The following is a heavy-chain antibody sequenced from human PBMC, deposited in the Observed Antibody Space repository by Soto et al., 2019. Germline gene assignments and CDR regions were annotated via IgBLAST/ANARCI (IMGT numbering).Heavy chain of an antibody. V-gene: IGHV3-33*01. D-gene: IGHD4-17*01. CDR2: IWYDGTNK. J-gene: IGHJ2*01. CDR1: GFIFSSYG. Sequence: QVQLVESGGGVVQPGRSLRLSCATSGFIFSSYGMHWVRQGTGKGLEWVAVIWYDGTNKYYADSVNGRFTISRDDSKNTLYLQMNSLRAEDTSVYYCARGPMTTVTTWGDWYFDLWGRGPLVTVSS. CDR3: ARGPMTTVTTWGDWYFDL.